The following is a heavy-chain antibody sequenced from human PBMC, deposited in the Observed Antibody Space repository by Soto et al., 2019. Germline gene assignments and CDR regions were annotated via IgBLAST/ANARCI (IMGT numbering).Heavy chain of an antibody. CDR3: ARGGTVPPFNSYFDY. D-gene: IGHD1-1*01. Sequence: PGGSLRLSCADSGFTFSSYAMHWVRQAPGKGLEWVAVISYDGSDKYYADSVKGRFTISRDNAKNTLYLQMNSLRAEDTAVYYCARGGTVPPFNSYFDYWGQGTQVTVSS. CDR1: GFTFSSYA. J-gene: IGHJ4*02. CDR2: ISYDGSDK. V-gene: IGHV3-30-3*01.